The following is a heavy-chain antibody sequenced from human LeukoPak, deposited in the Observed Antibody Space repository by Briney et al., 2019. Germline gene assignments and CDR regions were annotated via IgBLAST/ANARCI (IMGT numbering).Heavy chain of an antibody. V-gene: IGHV4-34*01. CDR1: GGSFSGYY. Sequence: SETLSLTCAVYGGSFSGYYWSWIRQPPGKGLEWIGEINHSGSTNYNPSLKSRVTISVDTSKNQFSLKLSPVTAADMAVYYCARGARWLQLVRYFDYWGQGTLVTVSS. D-gene: IGHD5-24*01. J-gene: IGHJ4*02. CDR3: ARGARWLQLVRYFDY. CDR2: INHSGST.